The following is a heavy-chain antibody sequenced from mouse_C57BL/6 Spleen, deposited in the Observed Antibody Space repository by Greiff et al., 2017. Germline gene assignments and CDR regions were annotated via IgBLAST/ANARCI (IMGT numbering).Heavy chain of an antibody. CDR2: IDPANGNS. CDR3: ARDYYGSSYGLFDY. J-gene: IGHJ2*01. Sequence: VQLQQSVAELVRPGASVKLSCTASGFNIKNTYLHWVKQRPEQGLEWIGRIDPANGNSKYAPKFQGKATITADTSSNTAYLQLSSLTSEDTAIYYCARDYYGSSYGLFDYWGQGTTLTVSS. D-gene: IGHD1-1*01. CDR1: GFNIKNTY. V-gene: IGHV14-3*01.